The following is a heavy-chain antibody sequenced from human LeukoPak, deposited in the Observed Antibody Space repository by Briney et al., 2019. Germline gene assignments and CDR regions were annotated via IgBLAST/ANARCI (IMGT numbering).Heavy chain of an antibody. Sequence: SETLSLTCTVSGGSISSYYWSWIRQPAGKGLEWIGRIYTSGSTNYNPSLKSRVTMSVDTSKNQFSLKLSSVTATDTAVYYCARDLGYYGSPTLTPTWGQGTLVTVSS. CDR1: GGSISSYY. CDR3: ARDLGYYGSPTLTPT. D-gene: IGHD3-22*01. J-gene: IGHJ5*02. V-gene: IGHV4-4*07. CDR2: IYTSGST.